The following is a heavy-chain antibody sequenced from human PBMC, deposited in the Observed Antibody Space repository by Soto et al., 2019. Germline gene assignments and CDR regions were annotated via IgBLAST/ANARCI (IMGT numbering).Heavy chain of an antibody. V-gene: IGHV3-21*01. CDR1: GFTFSSYS. J-gene: IGHJ4*02. D-gene: IGHD6-13*01. CDR3: ARLTAAARGSDDY. CDR2: ISSSSSYI. Sequence: GGSLRLSCAASGFTFSSYSMNWVRQAPGKGLEWVSSISSSSSYIYYADSVKGRFTISRDNAKNSLYLQMNSLRAEDTAVYYCARLTAAARGSDDYWGQGTLVTVSS.